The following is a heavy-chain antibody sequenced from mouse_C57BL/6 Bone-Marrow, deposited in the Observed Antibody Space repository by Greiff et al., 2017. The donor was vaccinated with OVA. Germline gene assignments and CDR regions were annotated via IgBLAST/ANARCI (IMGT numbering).Heavy chain of an antibody. CDR3: ARNGYYYGSDYFDY. D-gene: IGHD1-1*01. Sequence: VMLVESGPGLVQPSQSLSITCTVSGFSLTSYGVHWVRQSPGKGLEWLGVIWSGGSTDYNAAFISRLSISKDNSKSQVFFKMNSLQADDTAIYYCARNGYYYGSDYFDYWGQGTTLTVSS. CDR2: IWSGGST. CDR1: GFSLTSYG. V-gene: IGHV2-2*01. J-gene: IGHJ2*01.